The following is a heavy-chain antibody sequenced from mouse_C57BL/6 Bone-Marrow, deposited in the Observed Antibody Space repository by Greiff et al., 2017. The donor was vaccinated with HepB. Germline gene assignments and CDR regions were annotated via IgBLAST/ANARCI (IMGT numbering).Heavy chain of an antibody. D-gene: IGHD2-4*01. Sequence: VQLKQPGAELVMPGASVKLSCKASGYTFTSYWMHWVKQRPGQGLEWIGEIDPSDSYTNYNQKFKGKSTLTVDKSSSTAYMQLSSLTSEDSAVYYCARDYDYDEGFAYWGQGTLVTVSA. V-gene: IGHV1-69*01. CDR1: GYTFTSYW. J-gene: IGHJ3*01. CDR2: IDPSDSYT. CDR3: ARDYDYDEGFAY.